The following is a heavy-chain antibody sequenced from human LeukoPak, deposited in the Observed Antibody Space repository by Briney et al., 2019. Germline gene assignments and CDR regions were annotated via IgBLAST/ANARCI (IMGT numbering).Heavy chain of an antibody. V-gene: IGHV4-34*01. CDR3: ARGQVPAARGYNWFDP. CDR1: GWSFNDYY. D-gene: IGHD2-2*01. CDR2: INARGDT. Sequence: ASETPSLTCAVYGWSFNDYYWNWIRQPPGKGLEWIGEINARGDTNFNPSLKSRVTISVGTSKSQFSLRLTSMIAADTAVYYCARGQVPAARGYNWFDPWGQGILVTVSS. J-gene: IGHJ5*02.